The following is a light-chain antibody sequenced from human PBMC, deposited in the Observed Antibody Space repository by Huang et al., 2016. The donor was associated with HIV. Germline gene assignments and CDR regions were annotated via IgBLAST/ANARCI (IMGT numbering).Light chain of an antibody. V-gene: IGKV3-20*01. CDR3: QQYGDSRYS. J-gene: IGKJ2*03. Sequence: EIVLAQSPDTLPVSPGERATLSCRASRSVSSSSLAWYQQKPGQAPRLLINGASNRATGILDRFSGSGSETDFTLTISRLQPEDFVVYYCQQYGDSRYSFGQGTRLEIK. CDR2: GAS. CDR1: RSVSSSS.